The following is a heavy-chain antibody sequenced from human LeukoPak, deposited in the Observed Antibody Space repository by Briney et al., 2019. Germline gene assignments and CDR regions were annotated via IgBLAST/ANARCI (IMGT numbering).Heavy chain of an antibody. CDR2: ISSSSSYI. J-gene: IGHJ4*02. Sequence: GGSLRLSCAASGFTFSSYSMNWVRQAPGKGLEWVSSISSSSSYIYYADSVKGRFTISRDNAKNSLYLQMNSLRAEDTAVYYCARDLAVAGLAPFDDWGQGTLVTVSS. V-gene: IGHV3-21*01. CDR3: ARDLAVAGLAPFDD. CDR1: GFTFSSYS. D-gene: IGHD6-19*01.